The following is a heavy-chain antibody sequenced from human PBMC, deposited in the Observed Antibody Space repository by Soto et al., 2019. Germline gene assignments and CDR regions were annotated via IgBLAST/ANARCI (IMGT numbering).Heavy chain of an antibody. D-gene: IGHD2-21*02. V-gene: IGHV4-39*01. Sequence: SETLSLTCSVSGGSITSSTYYWGWIRQPPGKGLEWIGSIYYSGSTYYNPSLKSRVTISVDTSKNQFSLKLSSVTAADTALYYCARHDEVVTAIPEYFQHWGHGTLVTVSS. CDR1: GGSITSSTYY. CDR2: IYYSGST. CDR3: ARHDEVVTAIPEYFQH. J-gene: IGHJ1*01.